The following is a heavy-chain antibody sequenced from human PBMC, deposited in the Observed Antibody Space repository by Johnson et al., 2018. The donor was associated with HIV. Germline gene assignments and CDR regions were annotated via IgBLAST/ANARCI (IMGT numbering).Heavy chain of an antibody. V-gene: IGHV3-30*02. D-gene: IGHD3-22*01. CDR1: GFTFSNYW. CDR2: IRYDGTNK. Sequence: QVQLMESGGGLVQPGGSLRLSCAASGFTFSNYWMSWVRQAPGKGLEWVAVIRYDGTNKYYADSVKGRFTISRDNSKNTLYLQMNSLRAEDTAVYYCAKGDYYDTRAAVEIWGQGTMVTVSS. J-gene: IGHJ3*02. CDR3: AKGDYYDTRAAVEI.